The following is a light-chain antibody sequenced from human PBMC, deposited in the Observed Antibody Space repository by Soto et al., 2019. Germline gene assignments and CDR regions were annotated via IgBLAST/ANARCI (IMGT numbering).Light chain of an antibody. CDR1: NSDVGSYNL. CDR3: CSYAGSSTPHVV. Sequence: QSALTQPACVSGSPGQSITISCTGTNSDVGSYNLVSWYQQHPGKAPKLMIYEGSKRPSGVSNRFSGSKSGNTASLTISGLQAEDEADYYCCSYAGSSTPHVVFGGGTKLTVL. V-gene: IGLV2-23*01. J-gene: IGLJ2*01. CDR2: EGS.